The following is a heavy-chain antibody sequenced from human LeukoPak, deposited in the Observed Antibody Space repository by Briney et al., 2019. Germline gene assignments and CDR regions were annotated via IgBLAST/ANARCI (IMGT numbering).Heavy chain of an antibody. CDR3: ALEGDSSGYYVLDY. V-gene: IGHV3-11*03. CDR1: GFTFSDYY. D-gene: IGHD3-22*01. J-gene: IGHJ4*02. Sequence: PGGSLRLSCAPSGFTFSDYYMSWIRQAPGKGLEWVSYISSSSSYTNYADSVKGRFTISRDNAKNSLYLQMNSLRAEDTAVYYCALEGDSSGYYVLDYWGQGTLVTVSS. CDR2: ISSSSSYT.